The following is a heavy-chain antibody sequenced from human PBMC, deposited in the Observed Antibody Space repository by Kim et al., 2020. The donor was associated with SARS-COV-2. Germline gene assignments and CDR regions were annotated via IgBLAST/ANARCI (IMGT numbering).Heavy chain of an antibody. CDR3: AKDLNDSSGYYLGAFDI. J-gene: IGHJ3*02. V-gene: IGHV3-23*01. D-gene: IGHD3-22*01. Sequence: GGSLRLSCAASGFTFSSYAMSWVRQAPGKGLEWVSAISGSGGSTYYADSVKGRFTISRDNSKNTLYLQMNSLRAEDTAVYYCAKDLNDSSGYYLGAFDICGQGTMVTVSS. CDR2: ISGSGGST. CDR1: GFTFSSYA.